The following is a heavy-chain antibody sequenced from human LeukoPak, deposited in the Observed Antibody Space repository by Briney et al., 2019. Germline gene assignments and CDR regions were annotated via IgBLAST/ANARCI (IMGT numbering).Heavy chain of an antibody. Sequence: RASVKVSCKASGYTFTDYELHWVRQPPGQGLDWMGWTNPNSGGTNYAQRFQGRVTMTRDTSISTAYMELSRLRSDDTAVYYCARVYGDHYGSGVIDYWGQGTLVTVSS. J-gene: IGHJ4*02. V-gene: IGHV1-2*02. D-gene: IGHD3-10*01. CDR3: ARVYGDHYGSGVIDY. CDR1: GYTFTDYE. CDR2: TNPNSGGT.